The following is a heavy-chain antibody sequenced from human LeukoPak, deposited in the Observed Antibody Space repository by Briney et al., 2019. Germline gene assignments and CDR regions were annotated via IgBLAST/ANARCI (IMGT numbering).Heavy chain of an antibody. CDR1: GGSISSGGYY. J-gene: IGHJ4*02. Sequence: SETLSLTCTVSGGSISSGGYYWSWIRQHPGKGLEWIGYIYYSGSTYYNPSLKSRVTISVDTSKNQFSLKLSSVTAADTAGYYGARAGGGYSYGYDYWGQGTLVTVSS. V-gene: IGHV4-31*03. CDR2: IYYSGST. CDR3: ARAGGGYSYGYDY. D-gene: IGHD5-18*01.